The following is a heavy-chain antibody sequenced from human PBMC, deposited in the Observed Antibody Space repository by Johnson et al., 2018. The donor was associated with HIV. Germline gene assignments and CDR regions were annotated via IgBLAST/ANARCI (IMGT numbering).Heavy chain of an antibody. J-gene: IGHJ3*02. CDR2: ISSDGSNK. D-gene: IGHD6-13*01. V-gene: IGHV3-30*04. CDR3: ATYSSSWYKGGYAFDI. Sequence: QVQLVESGGGVVQPGRSLRLSCAASGFTFSSYAMHWVRQAPGKGLEWVAVISSDGSNKYYADSVKGRFTISRDNANNSLYLQMNRLRAEDTAVYYCATYSSSWYKGGYAFDIWGQGTMVTVSS. CDR1: GFTFSSYA.